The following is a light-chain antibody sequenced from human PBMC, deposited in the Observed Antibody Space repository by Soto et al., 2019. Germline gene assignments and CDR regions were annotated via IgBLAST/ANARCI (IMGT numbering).Light chain of an antibody. J-gene: IGKJ5*01. CDR3: QQRHMWPIT. Sequence: EVGLTQSPVTLSLPPGERATLSCRASQSFRGLLAWYQQKPGQAPRLLIYDAYNRATGIPPRFSGSGSGTDFTLTISSLEPEDSAVYYCQQRHMWPITFGQGTRLEIK. CDR1: QSFRGL. CDR2: DAY. V-gene: IGKV3-11*01.